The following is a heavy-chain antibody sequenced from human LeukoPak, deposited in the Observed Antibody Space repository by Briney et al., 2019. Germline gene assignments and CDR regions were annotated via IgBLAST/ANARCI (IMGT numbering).Heavy chain of an antibody. V-gene: IGHV1-18*01. D-gene: IGHD4-17*01. CDR3: ARDSTVTTPFDI. Sequence: ASVKVSCKASGYTFTSHGISWVRQAPGQGLEWMGWISAYNGNTNYAQKLQGRVTMTTDISTSTAYMELRSLRSDDTAVYYCARDSTVTTPFDIWGQGTMVTVSS. J-gene: IGHJ3*02. CDR1: GYTFTSHG. CDR2: ISAYNGNT.